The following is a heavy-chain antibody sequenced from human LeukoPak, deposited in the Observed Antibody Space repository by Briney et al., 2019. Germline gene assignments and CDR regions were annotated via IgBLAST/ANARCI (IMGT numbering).Heavy chain of an antibody. CDR2: ISWNSGSI. D-gene: IGHD3-9*01. J-gene: IGHJ6*02. V-gene: IGHV3-9*01. Sequence: GRSLRLSCAASGFTFDDYAMHWVRQAPGKGLEWVSGISWNSGSIGYADSVKGRFTISRDNAKNSLYLQMNSLRAEDTALYYCAKGITDYDILTGHYGMDVWGQGTTVTVPS. CDR3: AKGITDYDILTGHYGMDV. CDR1: GFTFDDYA.